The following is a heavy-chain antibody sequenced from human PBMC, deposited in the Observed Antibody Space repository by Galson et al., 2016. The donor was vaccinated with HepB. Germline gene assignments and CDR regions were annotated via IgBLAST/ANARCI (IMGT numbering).Heavy chain of an antibody. CDR1: GGAFSRFA. V-gene: IGHV1-69*06. D-gene: IGHD5-18*01. CDR2: IIPLFGTA. Sequence: SVKVSCKASGGAFSRFAISWVRQAPGQGLEWMGGIIPLFGTANYAQKFQGRVTTTADKFTDTAYMELNSLISEDTAVYYCAGGEGQWIQLWSSYYYYMDVWGKGTTVTVSS. CDR3: AGGEGQWIQLWSSYYYYMDV. J-gene: IGHJ6*03.